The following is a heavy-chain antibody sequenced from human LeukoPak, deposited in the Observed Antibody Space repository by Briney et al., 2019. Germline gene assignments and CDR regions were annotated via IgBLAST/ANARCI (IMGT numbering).Heavy chain of an antibody. CDR3: ARMSYYDSSGDNWFDP. V-gene: IGHV1-8*01. CDR1: GYTFTTYD. D-gene: IGHD3-22*01. J-gene: IGHJ5*02. Sequence: GASVNVSCKSSGYTFTTYDINWVRLATGQGLELMGWMNPNSGNTGYAQKFQGRVTMTRNTSISTAYMELSSLRSEDTAVYYCARMSYYDSSGDNWFDPWGQGNLVTVSS. CDR2: MNPNSGNT.